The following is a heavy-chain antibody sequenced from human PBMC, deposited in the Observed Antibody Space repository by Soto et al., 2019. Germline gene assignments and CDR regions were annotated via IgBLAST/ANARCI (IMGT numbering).Heavy chain of an antibody. Sequence: TSETLSLTCTVSGGSLSSSSYYWGWIRQPPGKGLEWIGSIYYSGSTYYNPSLKSRVTISVDTSKNQFSLKLSSVTAADTAVYYCARHGYDSSGYYGAAFDIWGQGTMVSVSS. CDR1: GGSLSSSSYY. CDR2: IYYSGST. CDR3: ARHGYDSSGYYGAAFDI. J-gene: IGHJ3*02. D-gene: IGHD3-22*01. V-gene: IGHV4-39*01.